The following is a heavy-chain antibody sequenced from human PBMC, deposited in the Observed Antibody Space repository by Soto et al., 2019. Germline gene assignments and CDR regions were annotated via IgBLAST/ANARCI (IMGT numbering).Heavy chain of an antibody. J-gene: IGHJ4*02. D-gene: IGHD6-6*01. CDR3: ARAPEPDHIAARYYFDY. Sequence: SETLSLTCTVSGGSISSYYWSWIRQPPGKGLEWIGYIYYSGSTNYNPSLKSRVTISVDTSKNQFSLKLSSVTAADTAVYYCARAPEPDHIAARYYFDYWGQGTLVTVSS. CDR1: GGSISSYY. V-gene: IGHV4-59*01. CDR2: IYYSGST.